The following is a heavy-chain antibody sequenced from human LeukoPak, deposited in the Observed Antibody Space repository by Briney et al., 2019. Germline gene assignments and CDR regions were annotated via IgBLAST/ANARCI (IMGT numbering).Heavy chain of an antibody. CDR3: AKNYYGSGSSNFDY. V-gene: IGHV3-23*01. D-gene: IGHD3-10*01. Sequence: PGGSLRLSCAASGFTFSSYAMSWVRQAPGKGLEWVSAISGSGGSTYYADSVKGRFTISRDNSKNTLYVQMNSLRAEDTAVYYCAKNYYGSGSSNFDYWGRGTLVTVSS. CDR2: ISGSGGST. CDR1: GFTFSSYA. J-gene: IGHJ4*02.